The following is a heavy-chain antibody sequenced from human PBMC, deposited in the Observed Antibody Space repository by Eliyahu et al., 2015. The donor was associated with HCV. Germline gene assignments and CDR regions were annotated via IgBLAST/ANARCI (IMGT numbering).Heavy chain of an antibody. Sequence: KFQGRVXITRDTSASTAYMELSSLRSEDTAVYYCAREGGLGGSGNLCDYWGQGTLVTVSS. J-gene: IGHJ4*02. CDR3: AREGGLGGSGNLCDY. D-gene: IGHD3-10*01. V-gene: IGHV1-3*01.